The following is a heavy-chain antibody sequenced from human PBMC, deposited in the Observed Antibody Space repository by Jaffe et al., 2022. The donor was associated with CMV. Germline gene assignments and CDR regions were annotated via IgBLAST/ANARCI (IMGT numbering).Heavy chain of an antibody. Sequence: QVQLVQSGAEVKKPGASVKVSCKASGYTFTSYDINWVRQATGQGLEWMGWMNPNSGNTGYAQKFQGRVTMTRNTSISTAYMELSSLRSEDTAVYYCARGSYSSGWQWTGDADYGMDVWGQGTTVTVSS. D-gene: IGHD6-19*01. V-gene: IGHV1-8*01. CDR3: ARGSYSSGWQWTGDADYGMDV. CDR1: GYTFTSYD. J-gene: IGHJ6*02. CDR2: MNPNSGNT.